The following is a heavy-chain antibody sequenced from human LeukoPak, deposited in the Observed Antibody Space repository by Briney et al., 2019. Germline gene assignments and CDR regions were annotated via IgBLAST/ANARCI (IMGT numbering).Heavy chain of an antibody. CDR1: GGSISSSSYY. CDR3: AREGLYYDFWSGYYRGNYFDY. J-gene: IGHJ4*02. V-gene: IGHV4-61*01. D-gene: IGHD3-3*01. Sequence: SETLSLTCTVSGGSISSSSYYWGWIRQPPGKGLEWIGYIYYSGSTNYNPSLKSRVTISVDTSKNQFSLKLSSVTAADTAVYYCAREGLYYDFWSGYYRGNYFDYWGQGTLVTVSS. CDR2: IYYSGST.